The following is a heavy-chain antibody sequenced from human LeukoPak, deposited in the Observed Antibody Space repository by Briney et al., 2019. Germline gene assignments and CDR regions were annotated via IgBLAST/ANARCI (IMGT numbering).Heavy chain of an antibody. D-gene: IGHD6-13*01. Sequence: GSSVKVSCKASGDTFSSYAISWVRQAPGQGLESMQRIIPIFGIANYAQKFQGRVTITADKSTSTAYMELSSLRSEDTAVYYCARVPYTYSSSWYYFDYWGQGTLVTVSS. J-gene: IGHJ4*02. V-gene: IGHV1-69*04. CDR2: IIPIFGIA. CDR3: ARVPYTYSSSWYYFDY. CDR1: GDTFSSYA.